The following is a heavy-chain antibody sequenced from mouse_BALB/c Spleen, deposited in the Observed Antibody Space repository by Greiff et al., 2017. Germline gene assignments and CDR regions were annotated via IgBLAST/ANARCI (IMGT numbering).Heavy chain of an antibody. Sequence: VKVVESGAELVRPGSSVKISCKASGYAFSSYWMNWVKQRPGQGLEWIGQIYPGDGDTNYNGKFKGKATLTADKSSSTAYMQLSSLTSEDSAVYFCAREDNSYFDYWGQGTTLTVSS. CDR2: IYPGDGDT. CDR3: AREDNSYFDY. CDR1: GYAFSSYW. D-gene: IGHD3-3*01. V-gene: IGHV1-80*01. J-gene: IGHJ2*01.